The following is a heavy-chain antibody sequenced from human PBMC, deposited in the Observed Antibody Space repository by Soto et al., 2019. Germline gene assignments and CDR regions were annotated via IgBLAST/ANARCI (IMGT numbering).Heavy chain of an antibody. J-gene: IGHJ4*02. V-gene: IGHV1-69*02. CDR3: ASRYDSSDY. Sequence: QVQLVQSGAEVKKHGSSVKVSCKASGGTFSSYTLSWGRQAPGQGLEWMGRIIPILGIANYSQKFQGRVTTTADKSKSTAYIELSSLSSEDTAVYYRASRYDSSDYWGQGTLVTVSS. CDR2: IIPILGIA. CDR1: GGTFSSYT. D-gene: IGHD3-22*01.